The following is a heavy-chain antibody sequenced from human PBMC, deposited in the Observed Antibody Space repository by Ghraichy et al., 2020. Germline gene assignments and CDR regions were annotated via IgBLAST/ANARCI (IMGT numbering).Heavy chain of an antibody. CDR3: ARGLSGDYPKFDN. CDR1: GGSISRYY. J-gene: IGHJ4*02. CDR2: IYSSGST. V-gene: IGHV4-4*07. Sequence: SETLSLTCTVSGGSISRYYWSWIRQPAGKGLEWIGRIYSSGSTNYNPSLKSRVTMSIDTSKKQFSLKLSSVTAADTAVYYCARGLSGDYPKFDNWGQGILVTVSS. D-gene: IGHD7-27*01.